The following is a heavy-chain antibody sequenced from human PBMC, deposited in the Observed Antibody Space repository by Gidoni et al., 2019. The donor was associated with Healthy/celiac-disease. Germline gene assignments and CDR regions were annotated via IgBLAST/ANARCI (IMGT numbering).Heavy chain of an antibody. D-gene: IGHD2-2*02. V-gene: IGHV1-2*02. CDR3: ASDRAGIVVVPAAIMVY. Sequence: VQLVLSGAEVKKPGTSVKASCNASGHNFTGYYMHWVRQAPGQGLEWMGWINPNSGGTNYAQKFQGRVTMTRDTSISTDYMELSRLRSDDKAVYYCASDRAGIVVVPAAIMVYWGQGTLVTVSS. CDR1: GHNFTGYY. J-gene: IGHJ4*02. CDR2: INPNSGGT.